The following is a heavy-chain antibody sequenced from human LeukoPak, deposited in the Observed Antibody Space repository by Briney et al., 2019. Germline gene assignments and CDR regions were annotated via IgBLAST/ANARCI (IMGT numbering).Heavy chain of an antibody. Sequence: PSETLSLTCTVSGGSISSSTYYWGWMRQPPGKGPEWIGSIYYSWSTYDNPSLKSRVTISVDTSTNQFSLKLTSVTASDTAVYYCARVTRNVLRFLEWSNYYYYYGMDVWGQGTTVTVYS. CDR3: ARVTRNVLRFLEWSNYYYYYGMDV. CDR2: IYYSWST. V-gene: IGHV4-39*01. J-gene: IGHJ6*02. CDR1: GGSISSSTYY. D-gene: IGHD3-3*01.